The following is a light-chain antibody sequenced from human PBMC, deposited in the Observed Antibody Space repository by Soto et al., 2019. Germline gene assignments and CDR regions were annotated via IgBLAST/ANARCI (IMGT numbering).Light chain of an antibody. CDR2: AAS. CDR3: QQYDSYPIT. V-gene: IGKV3-20*01. CDR1: QSVSSSSY. J-gene: IGKJ5*01. Sequence: EIVLTQSPGTLSLSPGERATLSCRASQSVSSSSYLAWYQQKPGKAPKSLIYAASNLESGVPPKFSGSASGTDFTLTISSLQPEDFATYYCQQYDSYPITFGQGTRLEIK.